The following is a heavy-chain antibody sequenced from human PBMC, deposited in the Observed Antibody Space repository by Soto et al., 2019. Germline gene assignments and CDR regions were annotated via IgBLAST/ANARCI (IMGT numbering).Heavy chain of an antibody. D-gene: IGHD4-17*01. CDR2: IYYSGGT. V-gene: IGHV4-30-4*01. Sequence: QVQLEESGPGLVKPSQTLSLTCTVSGGSISSGDYYWSCIRQPPGKGLEWIGYIYYSGGTYYNPSLKSRVTISVDTSKNQFSQKLSSVTEADTAVYYCARGDYGGNWYYFDYWGQGTLVTVSS. CDR3: ARGDYGGNWYYFDY. J-gene: IGHJ4*02. CDR1: GGSISSGDYY.